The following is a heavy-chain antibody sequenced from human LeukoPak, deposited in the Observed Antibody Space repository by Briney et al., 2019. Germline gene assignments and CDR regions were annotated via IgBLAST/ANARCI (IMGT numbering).Heavy chain of an antibody. J-gene: IGHJ5*02. CDR3: ARLRITMVRGVISGSSSWFDP. Sequence: SETLSLTCTVSGGSISSYYWSWIRQPPGKGLEWIGCIYYSGSTNYNPSLKSRVTISVDTSKNQFSLKLSSVTAADTAVYYCARLRITMVRGVISGSSSWFDPWGQGTLVTVSS. V-gene: IGHV4-59*08. D-gene: IGHD3-10*01. CDR2: IYYSGST. CDR1: GGSISSYY.